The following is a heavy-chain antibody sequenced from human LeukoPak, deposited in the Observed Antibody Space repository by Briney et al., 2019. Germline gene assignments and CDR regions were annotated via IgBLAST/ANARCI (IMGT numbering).Heavy chain of an antibody. D-gene: IGHD2-21*02. CDR2: FDPEDGET. Sequence: ASVKVSCKVSGYTLTELSMHWVRQAPGKGLEWMGGFDPEDGETIYAQKFQGRVTMTEDTSTDTAYTELSRLRSEATAVYYCATGLAYCGGDSFNYFDYWGQGTLVTVSS. CDR3: ATGLAYCGGDSFNYFDY. CDR1: GYTLTELS. V-gene: IGHV1-24*01. J-gene: IGHJ4*02.